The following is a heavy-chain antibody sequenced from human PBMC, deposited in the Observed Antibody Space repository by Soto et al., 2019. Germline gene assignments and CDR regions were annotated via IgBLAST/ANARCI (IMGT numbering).Heavy chain of an antibody. J-gene: IGHJ4*02. Sequence: PGESLKISCTASGFTVSSNYMTWVRQAPGKGLEWVSVIYSGGNTYYADSVKGRFTSSRDKSKNTLYLQMNSLRAEDTAVYYCAGATGRYWGQGTLVTVSS. V-gene: IGHV3-53*01. CDR2: IYSGGNT. CDR3: AGATGRY. CDR1: GFTVSSNY. D-gene: IGHD1-1*01.